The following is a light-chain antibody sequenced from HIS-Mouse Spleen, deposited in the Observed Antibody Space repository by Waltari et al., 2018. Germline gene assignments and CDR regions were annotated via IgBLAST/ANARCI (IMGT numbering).Light chain of an antibody. V-gene: IGKV1-9*01. CDR3: QQLKRYRPT. Sequence: DIQLTQSPSFLSASVGDSVTITCQASQGIRSYLAWYQQRPGKSPKLLIYAASTLQSGVPSRFSRSGSGTEVPLTISSQQPEDLATYYCQQLKRYRPTFGQGTKVEI. CDR1: QGIRSY. CDR2: AAS. J-gene: IGKJ1*01.